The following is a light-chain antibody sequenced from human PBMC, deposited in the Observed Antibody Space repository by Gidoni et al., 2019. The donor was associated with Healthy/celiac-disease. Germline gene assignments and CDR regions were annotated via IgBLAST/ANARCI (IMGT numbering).Light chain of an antibody. J-gene: IGKJ1*01. CDR2: AAS. V-gene: IGKV1-39*01. Sequence: DIQMTQSPSSLSASVGDRVTITCRASQSISSYLNWYQQKPGKAPKLLIYAASSLQSGVPSRFSGSGSGTDFTLTISSLQLEDFATYYCQHSYSTLWTFGQXTKVEIK. CDR3: QHSYSTLWT. CDR1: QSISSY.